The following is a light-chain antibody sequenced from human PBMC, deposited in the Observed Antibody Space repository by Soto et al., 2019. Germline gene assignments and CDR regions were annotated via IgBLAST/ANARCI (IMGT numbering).Light chain of an antibody. CDR3: SSYTSSSTRV. V-gene: IGLV2-14*01. CDR1: SSDVGGYNY. J-gene: IGLJ1*01. CDR2: DVS. Sequence: QSALTQPASVSGSPVQSITISCTGTSSDVGGYNYVSWYQQHPGKAPKLMIYDVSDRPSGVSNRFSGSKSGNTASLNISGLQAEDEADYYCSSYTSSSTRVFGTGTKVTVL.